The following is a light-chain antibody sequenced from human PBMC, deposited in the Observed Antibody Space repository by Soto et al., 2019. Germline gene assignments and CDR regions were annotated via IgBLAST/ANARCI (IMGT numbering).Light chain of an antibody. V-gene: IGKV4-1*01. CDR3: QQYYRTPIT. Sequence: DIVLTQSPDSLAVSLGERATINCKSSQSVLYSSNNMNYLAWYQQKPGQPPQLLIYWASTRESGVPDRFSGSGSGADFTLTISSLQAEDVAVYYCQQYYRTPITFGQGTRLEIK. J-gene: IGKJ5*01. CDR2: WAS. CDR1: QSVLYSSNNMNY.